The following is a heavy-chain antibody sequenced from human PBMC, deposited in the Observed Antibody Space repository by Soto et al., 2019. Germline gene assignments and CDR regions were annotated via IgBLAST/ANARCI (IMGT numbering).Heavy chain of an antibody. J-gene: IGHJ4*02. CDR2: IYWDDDK. CDR1: GFSLSSTRMA. D-gene: IGHD6-19*01. V-gene: IGHV2-5*02. Sequence: QITLKESGPTLVKPTQTLTLTCTFSGFSLSSTRMAVGWIRQPPGKALEWLALIYWDDDKRYSPFLKSRLTITTDTSKNQVVLTMSNMDPVDTARYYCAHIVVAGLGYYLDYWGQGTLVTVSS. CDR3: AHIVVAGLGYYLDY.